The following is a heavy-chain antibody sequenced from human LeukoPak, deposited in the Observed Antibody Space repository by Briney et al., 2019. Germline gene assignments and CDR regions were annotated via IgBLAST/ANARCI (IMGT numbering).Heavy chain of an antibody. V-gene: IGHV1-2*02. CDR3: ARERTIAARKGDWFDP. Sequence: ASVNVSCKASGYTFTGYYMHWVRQAPGQGLEWMGWINPNSGGTNYAQKFQGRVTMTRDTSISTAYMELSRLRSDDTAVYYCARERTIAARKGDWFDPWGQGTLVTVSS. J-gene: IGHJ5*02. CDR2: INPNSGGT. D-gene: IGHD6-6*01. CDR1: GYTFTGYY.